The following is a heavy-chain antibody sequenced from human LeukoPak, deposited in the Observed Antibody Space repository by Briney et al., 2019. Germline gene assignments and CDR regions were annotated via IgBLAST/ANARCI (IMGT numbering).Heavy chain of an antibody. D-gene: IGHD1-26*01. CDR2: ISRNSDST. J-gene: IGHJ4*02. Sequence: PGGSLRLSCAASGFPFDDKAMHWVRQAPGKGLEWVAGISRNSDSTGYADSVKGRFTISRDNAKNSLYLQMNTLRAEDMALYYCVKDIGSGSYRYGGYFDYWGQGTLVTVSP. CDR3: VKDIGSGSYRYGGYFDY. CDR1: GFPFDDKA. V-gene: IGHV3-9*03.